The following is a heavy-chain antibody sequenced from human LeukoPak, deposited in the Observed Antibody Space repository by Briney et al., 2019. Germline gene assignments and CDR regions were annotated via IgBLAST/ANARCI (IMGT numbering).Heavy chain of an antibody. J-gene: IGHJ4*01. D-gene: IGHD5-18*01. CDR3: AKDHLGYSYGYSNDY. CDR1: GFTFSRYA. CDR2: ISGSAGST. V-gene: IGHV3-23*01. Sequence: PGGSLRLSCAASGFTFSRYAMSWVRQAPGKGLEWVSSISGSAGSTYYADSVKGRFTISRDNSKNTVYLQMNSLRAEDTAVYYCAKDHLGYSYGYSNDYWGQGALVTVSS.